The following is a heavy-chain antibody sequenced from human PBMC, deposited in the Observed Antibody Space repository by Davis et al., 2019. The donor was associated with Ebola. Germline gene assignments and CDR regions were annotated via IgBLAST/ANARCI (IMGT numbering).Heavy chain of an antibody. V-gene: IGHV3-72*01. CDR3: ARDGWGRFYWYFDL. D-gene: IGHD6-19*01. CDR1: GFTFSDYY. CDR2: IRNRGNNYIT. J-gene: IGHJ2*01. Sequence: GESLKISCAASGFTFSDYYMDWVRQAPGKGLEWVGRIRNRGNNYITDYAASVKGRFTISRDDSKNSLHLQMNSLKIEDTAVYYCARDGWGRFYWYFDLWGRGTLVNVSS.